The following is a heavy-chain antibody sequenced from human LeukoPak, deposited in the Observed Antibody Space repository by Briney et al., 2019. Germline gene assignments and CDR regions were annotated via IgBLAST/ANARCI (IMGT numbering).Heavy chain of an antibody. CDR2: INHSGST. Sequence: GSLRLSCAASGFTFSSYAMSWVRQPPGKGLEWIGEINHSGSTDYNPSLKSRVTISVDTSKNQFSLKLSSVTAADTAVYYCARARGSSGYYDYWGQGTLVTVSS. D-gene: IGHD3-22*01. V-gene: IGHV4-34*01. CDR3: ARARGSSGYYDY. J-gene: IGHJ4*02. CDR1: GFTFSSYA.